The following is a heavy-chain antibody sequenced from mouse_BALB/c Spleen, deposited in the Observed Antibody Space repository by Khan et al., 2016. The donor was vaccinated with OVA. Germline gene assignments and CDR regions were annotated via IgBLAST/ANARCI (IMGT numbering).Heavy chain of an antibody. V-gene: IGHV1S81*02. CDR1: GYTFTSFY. CDR3: TRGGYGSHFAY. J-gene: IGHJ3*01. D-gene: IGHD1-1*01. CDR2: INPNNGCT. Sequence: QVQLKQSGAELVKPGASVKLSCKASGYTFTSFYMYWVKQRPGQGLEWIGEINPNNGCTNVNEKFKSKATLTVDKSSSTAYMELSSLTSEDSAVDYWTRGGYGSHFAYWGQGTLVTVSA.